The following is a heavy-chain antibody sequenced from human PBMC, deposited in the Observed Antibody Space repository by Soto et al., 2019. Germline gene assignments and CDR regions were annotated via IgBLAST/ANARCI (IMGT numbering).Heavy chain of an antibody. V-gene: IGHV3-23*01. CDR1: GFTFSSYA. Sequence: GGSLRLSCAASGFTFSSYAMSWVRQAPGKGLEWVSAISGSGGSTYYADSVKGRFTISRDNSKNTLYLQMNSLRAEDKAVYYCASGSIVVPAAMVYWGQGTLVSVSS. CDR3: ASGSIVVPAAMVY. CDR2: ISGSGGST. D-gene: IGHD2-2*01. J-gene: IGHJ4*02.